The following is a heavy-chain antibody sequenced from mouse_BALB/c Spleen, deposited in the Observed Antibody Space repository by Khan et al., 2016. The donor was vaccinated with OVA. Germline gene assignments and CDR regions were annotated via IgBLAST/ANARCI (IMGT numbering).Heavy chain of an antibody. D-gene: IGHD1-1*01. V-gene: IGHV3-2*02. CDR1: GYSITSNYA. CDR3: YGQNYYGYAMDY. CDR2: ISYSDST. Sequence: EVQLQESGPGLVKPSQSLSLTCTVTGYSITSNYARSWIRQFPGNKLEWMGYISYSDSTNYNPSLKSRTSVTRDTSENQFFLQLNSVTTEATATYYVYGQNYYGYAMDYWGQGNSVTVSS. J-gene: IGHJ4*01.